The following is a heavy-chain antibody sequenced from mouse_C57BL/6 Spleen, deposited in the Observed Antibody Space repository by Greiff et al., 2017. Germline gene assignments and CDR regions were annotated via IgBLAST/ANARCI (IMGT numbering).Heavy chain of an antibody. Sequence: EVKLMESGGGLVQPGGSLSLSCAASGFTFTDYYMSWVRQPPGKALEWLGFIRNKANGYTTEYSASVKGRFTISRDNSQSILYLQMNALRAEDSATYYCARSTTVVDYWGQGTTLTVSS. D-gene: IGHD1-1*01. J-gene: IGHJ2*01. CDR2: IRNKANGYTT. CDR1: GFTFTDYY. V-gene: IGHV7-3*01. CDR3: ARSTTVVDY.